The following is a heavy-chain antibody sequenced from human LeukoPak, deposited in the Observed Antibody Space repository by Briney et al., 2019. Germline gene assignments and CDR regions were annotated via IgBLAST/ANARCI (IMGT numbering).Heavy chain of an antibody. CDR3: ARHVGQWLVRGEAMDV. D-gene: IGHD6-19*01. V-gene: IGHV5-51*01. Sequence: GESLKISCKGSGYSLTNYWIGWVRQMPGKGLEWMGIIYPGDYDVKYSPSFQGQVTISADKSISTAYLQWSSLKASDSAMYYCARHVGQWLVRGEAMDVWGLGTTVTVS. CDR1: GYSLTNYW. J-gene: IGHJ6*02. CDR2: IYPGDYDV.